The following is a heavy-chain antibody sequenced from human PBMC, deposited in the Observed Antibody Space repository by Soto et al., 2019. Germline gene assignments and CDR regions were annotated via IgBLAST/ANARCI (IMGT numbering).Heavy chain of an antibody. V-gene: IGHV3-7*01. CDR1: GFTFSSYW. D-gene: IGHD6-13*01. J-gene: IGHJ4*02. CDR2: IKQDGSEK. CDR3: ARDSTGWQQLVNYFDY. Sequence: GGSLRLSCAASGFTFSSYWMSWVRQAPGKGLEWVANIKQDGSEKYYVDSVKGRFTISRDNAKNSLYLQMNSLRAEDTAVYYCARDSTGWQQLVNYFDYWGQGTLVTVS.